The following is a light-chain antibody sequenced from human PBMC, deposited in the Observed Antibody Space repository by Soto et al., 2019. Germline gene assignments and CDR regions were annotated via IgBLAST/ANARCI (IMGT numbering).Light chain of an antibody. V-gene: IGKV3-11*01. J-gene: IGKJ5*01. CDR3: QQRSNWPIT. CDR1: QSVASY. Sequence: EIVLTQSPATLSLSPGERATLSCRASQSVASYLAWYQQKPGQVPRLLISDASNRATGIPARFSGSGSGTDFTLTISSLEPEDFAVYYCQQRSNWPITFGQGTRLEIK. CDR2: DAS.